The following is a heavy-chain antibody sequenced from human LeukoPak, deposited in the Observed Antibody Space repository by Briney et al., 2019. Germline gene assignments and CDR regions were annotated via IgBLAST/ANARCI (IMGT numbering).Heavy chain of an antibody. J-gene: IGHJ4*02. Sequence: QPGGSLRLSCAASGFTFSSYSMTWVRQAPGKGLEWVSSISSSSSYIYYADSVKGRFTISRDNAKNSLYLQMNSLRAEDTAVYYCARGADYGDSFYDYWGQGTLVTVSS. V-gene: IGHV3-21*01. CDR2: ISSSSSYI. D-gene: IGHD4-17*01. CDR3: ARGADYGDSFYDY. CDR1: GFTFSSYS.